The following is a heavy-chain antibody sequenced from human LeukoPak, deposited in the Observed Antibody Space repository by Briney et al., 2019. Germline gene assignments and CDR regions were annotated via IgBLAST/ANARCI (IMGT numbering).Heavy chain of an antibody. V-gene: IGHV3-21*01. CDR3: ARDGGRGYAVDY. J-gene: IGHJ4*02. CDR1: GFTFSSYS. Sequence: GGSLRLSCAASGFTFSSYSMNLVRQAPGKGLEWVSSISSSSSYIYYADSVKGRFTISRDNAKNSLYLQMNSLRAEDTAVYYCARDGGRGYAVDYWGQGTLVTVSS. D-gene: IGHD5-12*01. CDR2: ISSSSSYI.